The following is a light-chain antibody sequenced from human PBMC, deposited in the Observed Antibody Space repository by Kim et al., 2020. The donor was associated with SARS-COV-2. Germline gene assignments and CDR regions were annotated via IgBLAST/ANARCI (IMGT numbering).Light chain of an antibody. V-gene: IGKV3-15*01. J-gene: IGKJ2*01. Sequence: SPGERATLSCRASQSVSNNLAWYQHKPGQAPRLLIYGASTRATGTPARFSGSGSGTDFTLTVSSLQSEDFAVYYCHQYNDWPPGDTFGQGTKLEI. CDR1: QSVSNN. CDR3: HQYNDWPPGDT. CDR2: GAS.